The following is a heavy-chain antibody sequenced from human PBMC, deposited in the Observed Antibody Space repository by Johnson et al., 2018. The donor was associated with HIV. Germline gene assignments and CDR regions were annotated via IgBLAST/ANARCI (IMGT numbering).Heavy chain of an antibody. V-gene: IGHV3-30*18. D-gene: IGHD5-12*01. Sequence: QVQLVESGGGVVQPGRSLRLSCAASGFTFNSYAMHWVRQAPGKGLEWVAVISYDGSNKYYADSVKGRFTISRDNSKNTLYLQMSSLRAEDTAVYYCAKCRGLGARGAFDIWGQGTMVTVSS. CDR2: ISYDGSNK. CDR1: GFTFNSYA. J-gene: IGHJ3*02. CDR3: AKCRGLGARGAFDI.